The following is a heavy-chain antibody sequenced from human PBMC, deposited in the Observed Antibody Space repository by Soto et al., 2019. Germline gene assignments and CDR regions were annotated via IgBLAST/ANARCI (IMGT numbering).Heavy chain of an antibody. CDR3: AREDYIGGYYFDY. J-gene: IGHJ4*02. CDR2: IYYSGST. V-gene: IGHV4-59*01. D-gene: IGHD4-4*01. CDR1: GGSISSYY. Sequence: KTSETLSLTCTVSGGSISSYYWSWIRQPPGKGLEWIGYIYYSGSTNYNPSLKSRVTISVDTSKNQFSLKLSSVTAADTAVYYCAREDYIGGYYFDYWGQGTLVTVSS.